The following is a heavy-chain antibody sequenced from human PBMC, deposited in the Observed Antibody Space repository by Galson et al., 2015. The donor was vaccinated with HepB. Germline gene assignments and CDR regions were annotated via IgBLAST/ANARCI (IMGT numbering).Heavy chain of an antibody. V-gene: IGHV4-34*01. CDR3: ASLNQPLLLFDY. D-gene: IGHD2-21*02. Sequence: SETLSLTCAVYGGSFSGYYWSWIRQPPGKGLEWIGEINHSGSTNYNPSLKSRVTISVDTSKNQFSLKLSSVTAADTAVYYCASLNQPLLLFDYWGQGTLVTVSS. CDR2: INHSGST. J-gene: IGHJ4*02. CDR1: GGSFSGYY.